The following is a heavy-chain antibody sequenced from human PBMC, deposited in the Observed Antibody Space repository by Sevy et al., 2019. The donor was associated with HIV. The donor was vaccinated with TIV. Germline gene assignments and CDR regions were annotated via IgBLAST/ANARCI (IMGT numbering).Heavy chain of an antibody. CDR1: AFTFSSYA. V-gene: IGHV3-30-3*01. Sequence: GGSLRLSCAASAFTFSSYAMHWVRQAPGKGLEWVAVISYDGSNKYYVDSVKGRFTISRDNSKNTLYLQMNSLRAEDTAVYYCARGGGDGYNSFLADYWGQGTLVTVSS. D-gene: IGHD5-12*01. CDR3: ARGGGDGYNSFLADY. J-gene: IGHJ4*02. CDR2: ISYDGSNK.